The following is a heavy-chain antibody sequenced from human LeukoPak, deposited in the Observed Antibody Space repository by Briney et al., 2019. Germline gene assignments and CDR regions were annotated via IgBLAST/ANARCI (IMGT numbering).Heavy chain of an antibody. V-gene: IGHV4-4*09. J-gene: IGHJ4*02. D-gene: IGHD1-14*01. CDR3: ARHAQRTGRDYYFDY. Sequence: PSETLSLICTVSGGPISGYYWSWIRQPPGKGLEWIGYIHTSKSANYSPSLKSRVAIAVDTSKNQFSLKLSSVTATDTAVYFCARHAQRTGRDYYFDYWGQGTLVTVSS. CDR2: IHTSKSA. CDR1: GGPISGYY.